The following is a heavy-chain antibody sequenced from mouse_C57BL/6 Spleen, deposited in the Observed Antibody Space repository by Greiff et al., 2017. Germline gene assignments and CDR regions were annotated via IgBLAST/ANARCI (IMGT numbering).Heavy chain of an antibody. CDR3: TRDYRSNYAFPFDY. V-gene: IGHV1-15*01. Sequence: QVQLKQSGAELVRPGASVTLSCKASGYTFTDYEMHWVKQTPVHGLEWIGAIDPETGGTAYNQKFKGKAILTADKSSSTAYMELRSLTSEASAVYYCTRDYRSNYAFPFDYWGQGTTLTVSS. CDR1: GYTFTDYE. D-gene: IGHD2-5*01. J-gene: IGHJ2*01. CDR2: IDPETGGT.